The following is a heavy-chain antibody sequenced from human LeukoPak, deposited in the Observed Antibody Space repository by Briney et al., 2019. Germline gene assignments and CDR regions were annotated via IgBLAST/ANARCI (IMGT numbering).Heavy chain of an antibody. D-gene: IGHD1-1*01. J-gene: IGHJ6*02. V-gene: IGHV3-23*01. CDR3: AKGYNWNDAYYYYYGMDV. Sequence: GGSLRLSCAASGFTFSSYAMSWVRQAPGKGLEWVSAISGSGGSTYYADSVKGRFTISRDNSKNTLYLQMSSLRAEDTAVYYCAKGYNWNDAYYYYYGMDVWGQGTTVTVSS. CDR1: GFTFSSYA. CDR2: ISGSGGST.